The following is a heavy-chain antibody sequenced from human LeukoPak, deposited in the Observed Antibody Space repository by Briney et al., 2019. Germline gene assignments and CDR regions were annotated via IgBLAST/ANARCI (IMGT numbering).Heavy chain of an antibody. CDR1: GGSVSGYY. Sequence: PSETLSLTCAVYGGSVSGYYWSWIRQPPGKGLEWTGEINHSGSTNYNPSLKSRVTISVDTSKNQFSLKLSSVTAADTAVYYCARQRRGYDILTGYYYYYYYMDVWGKGTTVTISS. J-gene: IGHJ6*03. CDR3: ARQRRGYDILTGYYYYYYYMDV. V-gene: IGHV4-34*01. D-gene: IGHD3-9*01. CDR2: INHSGST.